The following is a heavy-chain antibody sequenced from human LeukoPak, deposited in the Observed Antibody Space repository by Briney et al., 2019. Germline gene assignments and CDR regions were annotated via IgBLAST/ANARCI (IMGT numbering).Heavy chain of an antibody. Sequence: GGSLRLSCAASGFTFSSYEMNWVRQAPGKGLEWVSYISSSGSTIYYADSVKGRFTISRDNAKNPLYLQMNSLRAEDTAVYYCARDTSDIVAAYYYCYGMDVWGKGTTVTVSS. D-gene: IGHD5-12*01. CDR2: ISSSGSTI. CDR3: ARDTSDIVAAYYYCYGMDV. J-gene: IGHJ6*04. CDR1: GFTFSSYE. V-gene: IGHV3-48*03.